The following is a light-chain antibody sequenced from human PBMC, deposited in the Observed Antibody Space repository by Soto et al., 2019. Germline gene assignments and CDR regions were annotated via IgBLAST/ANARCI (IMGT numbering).Light chain of an antibody. CDR1: QSVSSR. V-gene: IGKV3-20*01. CDR2: GAS. J-gene: IGKJ5*01. CDR3: QQYVTSAIT. Sequence: EIVLTQSPGTLSLSTGERATLSCRASQSVSSRLAWYQQKPGQAPRLLISGASSRATGIPDRFSGSGSGTDFTLTISRLEPEDFALYYCQQYVTSAITLGQGTRLEIK.